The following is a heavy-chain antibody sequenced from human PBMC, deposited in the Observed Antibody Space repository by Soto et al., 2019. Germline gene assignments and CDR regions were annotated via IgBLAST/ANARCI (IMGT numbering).Heavy chain of an antibody. CDR1: GFTVSSYW. V-gene: IGHV3-74*01. Sequence: PGGSLRLSCAASGFTVSSYWMHWVRQSPGKGLVWVSRINSDGRITNYADSVKGRFTISSDNAKNTLYLQMNSLRAEDTAVYYCARSAYSDYFYYYYIDVWGKGTTVTVSS. CDR2: INSDGRIT. CDR3: ARSAYSDYFYYYYIDV. J-gene: IGHJ6*03. D-gene: IGHD4-17*01.